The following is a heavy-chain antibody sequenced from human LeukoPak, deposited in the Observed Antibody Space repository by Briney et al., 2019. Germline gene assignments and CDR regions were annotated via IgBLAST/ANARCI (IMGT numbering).Heavy chain of an antibody. CDR3: ARESTRYSYGYGY. Sequence: ASVKVSFKASGYTFTVYYMHWVRQAPGQGLGWMGWINPNSGGTNYAQKYQGRVTMTRDTSISTAYMELSRLRSDDAAVYYCARESTRYSYGYGYWGQGTLVTVSS. V-gene: IGHV1-2*02. J-gene: IGHJ4*02. D-gene: IGHD5-18*01. CDR1: GYTFTVYY. CDR2: INPNSGGT.